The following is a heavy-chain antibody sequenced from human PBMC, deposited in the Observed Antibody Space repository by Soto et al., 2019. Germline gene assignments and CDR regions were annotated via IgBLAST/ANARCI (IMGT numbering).Heavy chain of an antibody. V-gene: IGHV3-33*01. D-gene: IGHD3-3*02. CDR1: GFTFSSYG. J-gene: IGHJ4*02. Sequence: QVQLVESGGGVVQPGRSLRLSCAASGFTFSSYGMHWVRQAPGKGLEWVAVIWYDGSNKYYADSVKGRFTISRDNSKNTLYLQMNSLRAEDTAVYYCAGEVAVGVLGYWGQGTLVTVSS. CDR2: IWYDGSNK. CDR3: AGEVAVGVLGY.